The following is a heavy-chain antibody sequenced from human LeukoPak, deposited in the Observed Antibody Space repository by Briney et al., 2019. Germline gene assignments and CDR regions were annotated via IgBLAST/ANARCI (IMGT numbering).Heavy chain of an antibody. Sequence: GGSLRLSCAASVFSFSTYAMHWVRQAPGKGLEWVAFIRYDGSNKYYADSVKGRFTISRDNSKNTLYLQMNSLRAEDTAVYYCAREAAGRYYYYYMDVWGKGTTVTVSS. D-gene: IGHD6-13*01. V-gene: IGHV3-30*02. J-gene: IGHJ6*03. CDR1: VFSFSTYA. CDR2: IRYDGSNK. CDR3: AREAAGRYYYYYMDV.